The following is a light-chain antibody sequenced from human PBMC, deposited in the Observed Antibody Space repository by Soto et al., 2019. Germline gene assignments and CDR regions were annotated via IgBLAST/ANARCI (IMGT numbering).Light chain of an antibody. Sequence: IVMTQSPPTLYVSPGGRASLSCRASQSVDNSAAWYQQKPGQGPTLLIFNSSARAYGVPSRFSGSGSGSDFLLTISSLQSEDSALYFCQQYNRWWSFGQGTKV. V-gene: IGKV3-15*01. CDR2: NSS. CDR1: QSVDNS. CDR3: QQYNRWWS. J-gene: IGKJ1*01.